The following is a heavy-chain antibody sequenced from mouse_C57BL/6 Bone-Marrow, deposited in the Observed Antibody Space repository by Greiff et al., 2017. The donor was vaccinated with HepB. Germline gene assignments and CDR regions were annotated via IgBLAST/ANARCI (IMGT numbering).Heavy chain of an antibody. Sequence: VQLQQSGAELARPGASVKLSCKASGYTFTSYGISWVKQRTGQGLEWIGEIYPRSGNTYYNEKFKGKATLTADKSSSTAYRELRSLTSEDSAVYFCARPITTVGGNWYFDVWGTGTTVTGSS. D-gene: IGHD1-1*01. J-gene: IGHJ1*03. CDR1: GYTFTSYG. CDR2: IYPRSGNT. CDR3: ARPITTVGGNWYFDV. V-gene: IGHV1-81*01.